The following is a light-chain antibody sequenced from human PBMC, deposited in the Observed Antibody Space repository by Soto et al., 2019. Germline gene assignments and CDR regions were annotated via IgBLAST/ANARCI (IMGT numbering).Light chain of an antibody. CDR2: DAS. CDR3: QQFHSFPWT. J-gene: IGKJ1*01. V-gene: IGKV1-5*01. Sequence: IQMTQSPSTLSAYVEDRVTITCRASQSISSWLAWYQQKPGKAPKLLIYDASSLESGVPSRFSGSGSGTEFTLTVSSLQPDDFATFYCQQFHSFPWTFGQGTKVDIK. CDR1: QSISSW.